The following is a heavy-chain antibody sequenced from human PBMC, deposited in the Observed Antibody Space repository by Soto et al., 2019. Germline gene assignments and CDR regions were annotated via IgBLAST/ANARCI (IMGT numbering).Heavy chain of an antibody. D-gene: IGHD5-12*01. V-gene: IGHV3-11*01. CDR2: ISSSGSTI. Sequence: GGSLRLSCAASGFTFSDYYMSWIRQAPGKGLEWVSYISSSGSTIYYADSVKGRFTISRDNAKNSLYLQMNSLRAEDTAVYYCARDKNIVATIAFDYWGQGTLVTVSS. CDR1: GFTFSDYY. J-gene: IGHJ4*02. CDR3: ARDKNIVATIAFDY.